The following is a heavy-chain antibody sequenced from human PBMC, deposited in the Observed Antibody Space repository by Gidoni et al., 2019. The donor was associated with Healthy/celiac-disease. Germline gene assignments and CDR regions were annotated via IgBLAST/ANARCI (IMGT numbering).Heavy chain of an antibody. CDR3: ARDSRASEPKYSYGYWAYYYYGMDV. Sequence: GLIQPGGSLRLSCAASGFTVSSNYMSWVRQAPGKGLEWVSVIYSGGSTYYADSVKGRFTISRDNSKNTLYLQMNSLRAEDTAVYYCARDSRASEPKYSYGYWAYYYYGMDVWGQGTTVTVSS. CDR2: IYSGGST. D-gene: IGHD5-18*01. J-gene: IGHJ6*02. V-gene: IGHV3-53*01. CDR1: GFTVSSNY.